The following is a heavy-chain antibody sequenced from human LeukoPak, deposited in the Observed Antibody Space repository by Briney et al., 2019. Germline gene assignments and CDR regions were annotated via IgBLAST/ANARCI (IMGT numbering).Heavy chain of an antibody. D-gene: IGHD6-19*01. V-gene: IGHV1-2*02. CDR2: INPNSGGT. J-gene: IGHJ4*02. CDR3: ALGGYSSGWQIDY. Sequence: ASVKVSCKASGYTFTGYYMHWVRRAPGQGLEWMGWINPNSGGTNYAQKFQGRVTMTRDTSISTAYMELSRLRSDDTAVYYCALGGYSSGWQIDYWGQGTLVTVSS. CDR1: GYTFTGYY.